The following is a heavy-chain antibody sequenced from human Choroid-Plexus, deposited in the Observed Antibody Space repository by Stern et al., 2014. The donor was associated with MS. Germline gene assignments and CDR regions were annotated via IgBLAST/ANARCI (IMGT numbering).Heavy chain of an antibody. D-gene: IGHD2/OR15-2a*01. J-gene: IGHJ5*02. V-gene: IGHV3-30*18. CDR3: AKDRQYLTYFFDH. CDR2: VSYDRSNK. Sequence: VQLVESGGGVVQPGRPLRLSCVASGFTFGSCAMHWVRQAPVKGLVGVAGVSYDRSNKYYADSVKGRFTISRDNSQNTLYMQMSSLRPEDTAVYYCAKDRQYLTYFFDHWGQGSLVTVSS. CDR1: GFTFGSCA.